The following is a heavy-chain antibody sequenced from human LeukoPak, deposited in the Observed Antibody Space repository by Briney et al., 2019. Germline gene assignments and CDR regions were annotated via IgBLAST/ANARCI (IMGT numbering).Heavy chain of an antibody. CDR3: AKGGILSIPYYMDV. Sequence: PGGSLRLSCAASGFTFSNYGMHWVRQAPGKGLEWVAVISYDGNEKYYADSVKGRFTISRDNSENTLYLQMNSLRAEDTAVYYCAKGGILSIPYYMDVWGKGTTVTVSS. D-gene: IGHD2-15*01. CDR2: ISYDGNEK. J-gene: IGHJ6*03. CDR1: GFTFSNYG. V-gene: IGHV3-30*18.